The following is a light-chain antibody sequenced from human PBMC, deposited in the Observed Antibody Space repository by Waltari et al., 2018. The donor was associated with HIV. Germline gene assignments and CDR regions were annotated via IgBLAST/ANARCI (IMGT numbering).Light chain of an antibody. CDR3: AAWDVSLNGLV. V-gene: IGLV1-44*01. Sequence: QSVLTQPPSASGTPGPRVTISCSGSRSTIASKTVHWYQQLPGTAPKLLIYSNVQRPSGVPDRFSGSKSGTSASLAISGLQSEDEAGYYCAAWDVSLNGLVFGGGTKLTVL. CDR1: RSTIASKT. J-gene: IGLJ2*01. CDR2: SNV.